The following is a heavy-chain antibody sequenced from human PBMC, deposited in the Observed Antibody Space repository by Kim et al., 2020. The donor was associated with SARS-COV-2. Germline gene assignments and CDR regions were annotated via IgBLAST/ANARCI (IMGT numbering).Heavy chain of an antibody. D-gene: IGHD3-3*01. CDR3: VRGFVVGPFGL. CDR2: IKRNSDST. V-gene: IGHV3-20*01. J-gene: IGHJ4*02. Sequence: GGSLRLSCAASGFTFEAYGMSWVRQAPGKGLEWVSGIKRNSDSTGYVDSVKGRFTISRDNAKKSLYLQMNSLRAEDTAFYHCVRGFVVGPFGLWGQGIRVTVSS. CDR1: GFTFEAYG.